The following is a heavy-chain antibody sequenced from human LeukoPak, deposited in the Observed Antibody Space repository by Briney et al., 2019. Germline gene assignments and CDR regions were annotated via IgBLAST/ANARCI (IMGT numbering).Heavy chain of an antibody. J-gene: IGHJ4*02. CDR1: GESINNYF. Sequence: SETLSLTCTVSGESINNYFYSWLRQPAGKGLEWIGRIFPSGGSNYNPSIKSRVTMSVDTSKSQVSLKLSSVTAADTAVYYCARGSSGSYFNYWGQRALVTVSS. D-gene: IGHD3-10*01. CDR2: IFPSGGS. CDR3: ARGSSGSYFNY. V-gene: IGHV4-4*07.